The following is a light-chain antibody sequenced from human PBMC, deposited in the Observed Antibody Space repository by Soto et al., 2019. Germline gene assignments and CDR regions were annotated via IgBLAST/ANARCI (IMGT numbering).Light chain of an antibody. CDR3: AACDDSLNGYV. Sequence: QSVLTQPPSVSGAPGQRVTISCTGSSSNIGAGYDVHWYQQLPGTAPKLLIYYDDLLPSGVSDRFSGSKSGTSASLAISGLQSEDEADYYCAACDDSLNGYVFGTGTKLTVL. CDR2: YDD. J-gene: IGLJ1*01. CDR1: SSNIGAGYD. V-gene: IGLV1-40*01.